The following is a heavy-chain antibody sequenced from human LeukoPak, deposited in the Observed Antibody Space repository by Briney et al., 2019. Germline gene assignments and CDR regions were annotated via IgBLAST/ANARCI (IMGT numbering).Heavy chain of an antibody. CDR2: ISWNSGSI. J-gene: IGHJ4*02. CDR3: ARREGAIYDY. D-gene: IGHD1-26*01. CDR1: GFTFDDYA. V-gene: IGHV3-9*01. Sequence: GGSLRLSCAASGFTFDDYAMHWVRQAPGKGLEWASGISWNSGSIGYADSVKGRFTISRDNAKNSLYLQMNSLRAEDTALYYCARREGAIYDYWGQGTLVTVSS.